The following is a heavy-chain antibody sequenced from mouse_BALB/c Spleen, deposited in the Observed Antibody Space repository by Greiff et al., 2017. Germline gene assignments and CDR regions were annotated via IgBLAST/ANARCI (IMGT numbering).Heavy chain of an antibody. J-gene: IGHJ2*01. CDR1: GYSITSGYY. V-gene: IGHV3-6*02. CDR3: ARALYYGYDRYFDY. D-gene: IGHD2-2*01. Sequence: VQLKESGPGLVKPSQSLSLTCSVTGYSITSGYYWNWIRQFPGNKLEWMGYISYDGSNNYNPSLKNRISITRDTSKNQFFLKLNSVTTEDTATYYCARALYYGYDRYFDYWGQGTTLTVSS. CDR2: ISYDGSN.